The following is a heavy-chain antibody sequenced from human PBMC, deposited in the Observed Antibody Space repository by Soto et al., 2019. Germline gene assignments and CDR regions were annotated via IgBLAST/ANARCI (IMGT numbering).Heavy chain of an antibody. V-gene: IGHV4-61*01. CDR2: IYYSGST. CDR3: ARALGYSSSLNWFDP. Sequence: QVQLQESGPGLVKPSETLSLTCTVSGGYVSSGSYYWSWIRQPPGKGLEWIGYIYYSGSTNYNPSLKSRVTISVDTSKNQFSLKLSSVTAADTAVYYCARALGYSSSLNWFDPWGQGTLVTVSS. CDR1: GGYVSSGSYY. J-gene: IGHJ5*02. D-gene: IGHD6-13*01.